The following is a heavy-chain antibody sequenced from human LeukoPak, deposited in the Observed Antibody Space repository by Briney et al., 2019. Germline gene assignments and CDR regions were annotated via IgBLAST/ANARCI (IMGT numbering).Heavy chain of an antibody. CDR2: IYYSGST. D-gene: IGHD5-12*01. CDR1: GGSISSSSYY. J-gene: IGHJ5*02. Sequence: SETLSLTCTVSGGSISSSSYYWGWIRQPPGKGLEWIGSIYYSGSTYYNPSLKSRVTISVDTSKNQFSLKLSSVTAADTAVYYCARLISDWGIFASGYDYNWFDPWGQGTLVTVSS. V-gene: IGHV4-39*01. CDR3: ARLISDWGIFASGYDYNWFDP.